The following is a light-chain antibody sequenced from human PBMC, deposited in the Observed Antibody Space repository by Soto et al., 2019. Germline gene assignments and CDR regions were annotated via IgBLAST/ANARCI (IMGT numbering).Light chain of an antibody. CDR3: QQYGSSPQT. J-gene: IGKJ1*01. V-gene: IGKV3D-15*01. CDR2: GAS. Sequence: EIVMTQSPGTLSVSTEEGATLSCRASQSVDRNLAWYQQKPGQAPRLLIYGASTRPTGIPDRFSGSGSGTEFSLTISSLQSEDFAVYYCQQYGSSPQTFGQGTKVEIK. CDR1: QSVDRN.